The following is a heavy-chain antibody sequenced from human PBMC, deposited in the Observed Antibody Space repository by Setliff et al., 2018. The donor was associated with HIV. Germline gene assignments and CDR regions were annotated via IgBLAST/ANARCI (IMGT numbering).Heavy chain of an antibody. J-gene: IGHJ6*03. V-gene: IGHV1-69*05. Sequence: GASVKVSCKASGGTFSSYVISWVRQAPGQGLEWMGGIIPIFDTANYAQKFQGRVTMTRDTSTGTVYMDLRSLRSDDTGLYYCAKAKWLPRNSFYYYMDVWGKGTTVTVSS. CDR2: IIPIFDTA. CDR1: GGTFSSYV. CDR3: AKAKWLPRNSFYYYMDV. D-gene: IGHD6-19*01.